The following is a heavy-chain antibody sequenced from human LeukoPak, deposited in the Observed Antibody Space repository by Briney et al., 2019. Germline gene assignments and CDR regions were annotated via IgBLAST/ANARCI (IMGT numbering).Heavy chain of an antibody. CDR3: ARVGIANTPDFDY. CDR2: IKEDGNEK. J-gene: IGHJ4*02. Sequence: GGSLRLSCAASGFTFSNYWMSWVRQAPGKGLEWVANIKEDGNEKHYVVSVRGRFTISRDNAKNSLYLQMNSLRAEDTAVYYRARVGIANTPDFDYWGQGTLVTVSS. CDR1: GFTFSNYW. V-gene: IGHV3-7*04. D-gene: IGHD2-15*01.